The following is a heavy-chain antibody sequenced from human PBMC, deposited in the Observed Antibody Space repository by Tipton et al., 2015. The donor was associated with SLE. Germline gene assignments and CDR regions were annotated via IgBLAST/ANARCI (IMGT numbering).Heavy chain of an antibody. CDR1: GISLSTSGMC. CDR3: ARNSRYSSGYNY. V-gene: IGHV2-70*11. CDR2: IDWDDDK. J-gene: IGHJ4*02. D-gene: IGHD6-19*01. Sequence: LVKPTETLTLTCTFSGISLSTSGMCVSWIRQPPGKALEWLARIDWDDDKYYSTSLKTRLTISKDTSKNQVVLTMTNMDPVDTATYYCARNSRYSSGYNYWGQGTLVTVSS.